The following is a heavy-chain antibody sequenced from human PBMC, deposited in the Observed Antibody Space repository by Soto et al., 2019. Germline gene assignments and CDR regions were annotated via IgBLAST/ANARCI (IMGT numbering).Heavy chain of an antibody. V-gene: IGHV3-15*07. D-gene: IGHD3-22*01. CDR3: TTVDHVNAYYYDSSGYLNFDY. Sequence: GGSLRLSCAASGFTFSNAWMNWVRQAPGKGLEWVGRIKSKTDGGTTDYAAPVKGRFTISRDDSKNTLYLQMNSLKTEDTAVYYCTTVDHVNAYYYDSSGYLNFDYWGQGTLVTVSS. CDR2: IKSKTDGGTT. CDR1: GFTFSNAW. J-gene: IGHJ4*02.